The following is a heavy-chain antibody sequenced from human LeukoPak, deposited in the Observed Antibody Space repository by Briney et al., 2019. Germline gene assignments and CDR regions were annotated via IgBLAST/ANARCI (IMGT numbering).Heavy chain of an antibody. CDR2: INPNSGGT. J-gene: IGHJ4*02. CDR1: GYTFTGYY. D-gene: IGHD5-24*01. Sequence: ASVKVSCKASGYTFTGYYMHWVRQAPGQGLEWMGRINPNSGGTNYAQEFQGRVTMTRDTSISTAYMELSRLRSDDTAVYYCARDLRGDGYNADYWGQGTLVTVSS. CDR3: ARDLRGDGYNADY. V-gene: IGHV1-2*06.